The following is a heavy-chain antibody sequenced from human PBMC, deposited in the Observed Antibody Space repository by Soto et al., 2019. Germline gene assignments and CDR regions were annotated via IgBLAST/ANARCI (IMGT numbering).Heavy chain of an antibody. CDR3: AREYCDSARCYGPDY. J-gene: IGHJ4*02. V-gene: IGHV1-18*01. CDR1: GYTSFDVG. Sequence: QVQLVQSGAEVKKPGASVKVSCKASGYTSFDVGISWVRQAPGQGLEWVGWISTHNADTKYAQKVQDRVTMTTDTSTQTAFMELRSQSSDDTAIYFCAREYCDSARCYGPDYWGQGTLVTVSS. D-gene: IGHD2-2*01. CDR2: ISTHNADT.